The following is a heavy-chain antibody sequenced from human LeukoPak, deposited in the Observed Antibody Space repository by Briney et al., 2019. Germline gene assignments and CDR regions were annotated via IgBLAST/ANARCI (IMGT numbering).Heavy chain of an antibody. D-gene: IGHD2-2*01. CDR1: GYTFNSYG. J-gene: IGHJ3*02. Sequence: ASVKVSCKASGYTFNSYGINWVRQAPGQGLEWMGWISAYNGNTNYAQKLRGRVTMTTDTSTSTAYMELRSLRSDDTAVYYCARSYCSSTSCYDAFDIWGQGTMVTVSS. CDR2: ISAYNGNT. V-gene: IGHV1-18*01. CDR3: ARSYCSSTSCYDAFDI.